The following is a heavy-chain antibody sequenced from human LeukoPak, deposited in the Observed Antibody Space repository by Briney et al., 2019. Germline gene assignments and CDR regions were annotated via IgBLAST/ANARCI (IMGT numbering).Heavy chain of an antibody. Sequence: SETLSLTCTVSGVSISSYYWSWIRQPPGKGLEWIGCIYYSGSTNYNPSLKSRVTISVDTSKNQFSLKLSSVTAADTAVYYCARGDYYGSLNWFDPWGQGTLITVSS. CDR1: GVSISSYY. CDR3: ARGDYYGSLNWFDP. D-gene: IGHD3-10*01. CDR2: IYYSGST. V-gene: IGHV4-59*08. J-gene: IGHJ5*02.